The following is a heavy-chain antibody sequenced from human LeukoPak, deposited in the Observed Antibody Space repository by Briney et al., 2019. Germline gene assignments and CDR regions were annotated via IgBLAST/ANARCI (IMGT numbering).Heavy chain of an antibody. D-gene: IGHD6-19*01. Sequence: GGSLRLSCAASGISFDDYDMTWVRQTPGKGLEWVSAINGHGDSTSYADSVKGRFTISRDNVKNYMYLQMNSLRAEDTALYYCARAYLTGWSDAFDIWGQGTMVIVSS. V-gene: IGHV3-20*04. CDR1: GISFDDYD. CDR2: INGHGDST. J-gene: IGHJ3*02. CDR3: ARAYLTGWSDAFDI.